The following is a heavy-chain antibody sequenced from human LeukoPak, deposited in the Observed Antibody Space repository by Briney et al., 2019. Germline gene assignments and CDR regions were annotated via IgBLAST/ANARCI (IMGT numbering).Heavy chain of an antibody. CDR2: IYTSGST. J-gene: IGHJ4*02. CDR3: ARDLRTYCGGDCYSYYFDY. Sequence: SETLSLTCTVSGGSISSYYWSWIRQPAGKGLEWIGRIYTSGSTNYNPSLKSRVTMSVDTSKNQFSLKLSSVTAADTAVYYCARDLRTYCGGDCYSYYFDYWGQGTLVTVSS. V-gene: IGHV4-4*07. D-gene: IGHD2-21*02. CDR1: GGSISSYY.